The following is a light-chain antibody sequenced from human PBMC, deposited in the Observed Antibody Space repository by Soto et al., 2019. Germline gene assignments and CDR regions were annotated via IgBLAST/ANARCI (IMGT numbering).Light chain of an antibody. CDR2: EVS. Sequence: QSALTQPPSAAATPGQSVTISCAGTSTDGGSNSDYVSWFQQHPGKVPKLMIYEVSKRPPGVPDGFSGSKSGNTASLTVSGLQADDEADYSCSSYAGSDNFVFGTGTKVTVL. CDR3: SSYAGSDNFV. V-gene: IGLV2-8*01. CDR1: STDGGSNSDY. J-gene: IGLJ1*01.